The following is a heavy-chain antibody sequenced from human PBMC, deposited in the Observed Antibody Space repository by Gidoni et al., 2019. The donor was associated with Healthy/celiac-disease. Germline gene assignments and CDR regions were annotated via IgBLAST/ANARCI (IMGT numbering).Heavy chain of an antibody. V-gene: IGHV4-59*08. CDR3: ARLGNWNDVYDFDY. CDR2: IYYSGST. J-gene: IGHJ4*02. Sequence: ICGSSFSWIRQPPGKGLEWIGYIYYSGSTNYNPSLKSRVTISVDTSKNQFSLKLSSVTAADTAVYYCARLGNWNDVYDFDYWGQGTLVTVSS. CDR1: ICGSS. D-gene: IGHD1-1*01.